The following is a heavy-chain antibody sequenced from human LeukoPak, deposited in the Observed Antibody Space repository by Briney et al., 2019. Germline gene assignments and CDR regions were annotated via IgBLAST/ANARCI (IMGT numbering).Heavy chain of an antibody. J-gene: IGHJ4*02. CDR1: GFIFRNYA. CDR2: ITGSGDTT. V-gene: IGHV3-23*01. D-gene: IGHD3-9*01. CDR3: AKWGDYDILTGYYVSDF. Sequence: GGSLRLSCAASGFIFRNYAMGWVRQAPGKGLEWVSAITGSGDTTYYADSVKGRFTISRDNSKNTLYVEMNTLRAEDTAVYYCAKWGDYDILTGYYVSDFWGQGALVTVSS.